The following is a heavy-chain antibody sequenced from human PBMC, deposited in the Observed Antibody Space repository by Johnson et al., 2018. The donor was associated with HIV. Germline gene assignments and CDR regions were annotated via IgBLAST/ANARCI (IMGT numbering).Heavy chain of an antibody. Sequence: VQLVESGGGLVQPGGSLRLSCASGFTVSTNYMSWVRKAPGKGLEWVSVIYSGDTTYYADSVQGRFTISRDNSKNTLYLQMNSLRAEDTAVYYCARAYSYGAFDIWGLGTKVTVSS. J-gene: IGHJ3*02. CDR3: ARAYSYGAFDI. D-gene: IGHD5-18*01. CDR2: IYSGDTT. V-gene: IGHV3-66*01. CDR1: GFTVSTNY.